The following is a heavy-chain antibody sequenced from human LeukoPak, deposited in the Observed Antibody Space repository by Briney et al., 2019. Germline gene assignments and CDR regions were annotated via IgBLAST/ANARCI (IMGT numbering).Heavy chain of an antibody. CDR2: IYYSGST. D-gene: IGHD1-1*01. CDR3: ARDRGYNWNHRIFDC. V-gene: IGHV4-59*01. CDR1: GVSISSYY. J-gene: IGHJ4*02. Sequence: SETLSLTCTVSGVSISSYYWSWIRQPPGKGLEWIGYIYYSGSTNYNPSLKSRVTISVDTSQNQFSLKLRSVTAADTAVYYCARDRGYNWNHRIFDCWGQGTVVTVCS.